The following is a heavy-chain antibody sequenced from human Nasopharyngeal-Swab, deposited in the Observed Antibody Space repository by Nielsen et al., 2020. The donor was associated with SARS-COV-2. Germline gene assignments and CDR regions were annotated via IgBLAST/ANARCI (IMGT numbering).Heavy chain of an antibody. CDR2: ITWNSGNK. J-gene: IGHJ4*02. CDR3: AKDSTYYYGSGSPCFAY. D-gene: IGHD3-10*01. V-gene: IGHV3-9*01. Sequence: SLKISCAASGFTFENYAMHWVRQPPGKGLEWVSGITWNSGNKGYAESVQGRFTISRDNAKNSLYLQMNSLGAEDTAVYYCAKDSTYYYGSGSPCFAYWGRGTLVTVSS. CDR1: GFTFENYA.